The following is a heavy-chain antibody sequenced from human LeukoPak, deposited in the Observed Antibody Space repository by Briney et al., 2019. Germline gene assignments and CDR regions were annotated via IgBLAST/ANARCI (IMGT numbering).Heavy chain of an antibody. Sequence: PGGSLRLSCAASGFTFDDYAMHWVRQAPGKGLVWVSRIKTDGSTTYYADSVKGRFTISRDNAKNSLYLQMNSLRAEDTAVYYCARESGVDSDAFDIWGQGTMVTVSS. CDR2: IKTDGSTT. V-gene: IGHV3-20*04. D-gene: IGHD2-15*01. J-gene: IGHJ3*02. CDR1: GFTFDDYA. CDR3: ARESGVDSDAFDI.